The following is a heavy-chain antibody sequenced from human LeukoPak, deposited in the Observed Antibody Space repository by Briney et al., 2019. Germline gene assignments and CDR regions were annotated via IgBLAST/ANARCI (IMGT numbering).Heavy chain of an antibody. D-gene: IGHD6-6*01. V-gene: IGHV1-2*06. CDR2: FTPNSGGT. CDR1: GYTFTGYY. CDR3: AREREGIAARLDY. J-gene: IGHJ4*02. Sequence: ASVKVSFKASGYTFTGYYMHWVRQAPGQGLEWMGRFTPNSGGTNYAQKFPGRVTMTEDTFISKDYMELSRLRSDDTAVYYCAREREGIAARLDYWGQGTLVPVSS.